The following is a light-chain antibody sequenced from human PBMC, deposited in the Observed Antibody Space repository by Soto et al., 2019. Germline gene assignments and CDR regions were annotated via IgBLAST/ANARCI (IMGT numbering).Light chain of an antibody. CDR2: AAS. CDR1: QSISSY. Sequence: DIQMTQSPSSLSASVGDRVTITCRASQSISSYLNWYQQKPGKAPRLLIYAASTLQSGVPSRFSGSGSGTDFTLTISSLQLADFATYSCQQSYNTPLTFGGGTKVEIK. CDR3: QQSYNTPLT. V-gene: IGKV1-39*01. J-gene: IGKJ4*01.